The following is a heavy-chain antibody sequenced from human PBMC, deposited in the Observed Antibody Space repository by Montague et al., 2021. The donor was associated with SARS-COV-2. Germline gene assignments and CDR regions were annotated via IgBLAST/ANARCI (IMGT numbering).Heavy chain of an antibody. D-gene: IGHD3-10*01. CDR1: GGSISSYY. Sequence: SETLSLTCTVSGGSISSYYWSWIRQPAGKGLEWIGRIYTSGTTNYNPSLKSRVTMSVDTSKNQFSLKLSSVTAADTAVYYCAGGSGIINFYNSGMAVWGKGTRAPV. J-gene: IGHJ6*04. V-gene: IGHV4-4*07. CDR3: AGGSGIINFYNSGMAV. CDR2: IYTSGTT.